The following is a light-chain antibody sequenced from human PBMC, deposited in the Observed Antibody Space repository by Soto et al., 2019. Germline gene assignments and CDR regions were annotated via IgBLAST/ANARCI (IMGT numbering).Light chain of an antibody. V-gene: IGKV3-15*01. Sequence: EIVMTQSPATLSVSPGERATLSCRASQSVSSNLAWYQRKPGQAPRLLIYGASTRATGIPARFSGSGSGTEFTLTISSLQSEDFAVYYCQQYNNSWTFGQGTKVDIK. J-gene: IGKJ1*01. CDR3: QQYNNSWT. CDR2: GAS. CDR1: QSVSSN.